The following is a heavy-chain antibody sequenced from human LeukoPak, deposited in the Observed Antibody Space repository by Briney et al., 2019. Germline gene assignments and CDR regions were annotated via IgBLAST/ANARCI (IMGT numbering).Heavy chain of an antibody. V-gene: IGHV3-33*08. D-gene: IGHD3-22*01. CDR2: IWYDGSNK. Sequence: GRSLRLSCEASGFTFSIFPMHWVRQAPGKGLEWVAVIWYDGSNKYYADSVKGRFTISRDNSKNTLYLQMNSLRAEDTAVYYCARTRAGYYDGPFDPWGQGTLVTVSS. J-gene: IGHJ5*02. CDR1: GFTFSIFP. CDR3: ARTRAGYYDGPFDP.